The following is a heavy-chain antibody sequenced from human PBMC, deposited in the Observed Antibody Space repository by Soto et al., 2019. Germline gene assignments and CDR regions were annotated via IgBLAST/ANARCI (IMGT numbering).Heavy chain of an antibody. CDR3: ATTYGSGYSSRWRLFDY. J-gene: IGHJ4*02. CDR1: GYTFTSYY. Sequence: ASVKVSCKASGYTFTSYYMHWVRQAPGQGLEWMGIINPSGGSTSYAQKFQGRVTMTRDTSTSTVYMELSSLRSEDTAVYYCATTYGSGYSSRWRLFDYWGQGTLVTVSS. CDR2: INPSGGST. V-gene: IGHV1-46*01. D-gene: IGHD6-13*01.